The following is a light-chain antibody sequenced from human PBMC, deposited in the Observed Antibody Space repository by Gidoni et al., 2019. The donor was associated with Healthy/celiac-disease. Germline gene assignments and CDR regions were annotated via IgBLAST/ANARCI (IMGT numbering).Light chain of an antibody. CDR2: LGS. J-gene: IGKJ2*04. CDR3: MQAYMGCS. Sequence: DIVMTQSPLSLPVTPGEPASISCRSSQSLLHSNGYNYLDWYLQKPGQSPQLLIYLGSNRASGVPDRFSGSGSGTDFTLKISRVEAEDVGVYYCMQAYMGCSFGQGTKLEIK. V-gene: IGKV2-28*01. CDR1: QSLLHSNGYNY.